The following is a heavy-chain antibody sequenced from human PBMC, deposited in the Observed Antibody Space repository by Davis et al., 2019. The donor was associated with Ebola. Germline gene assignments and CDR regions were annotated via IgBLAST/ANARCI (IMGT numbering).Heavy chain of an antibody. J-gene: IGHJ2*01. V-gene: IGHV4-4*07. CDR3: ARGPRFLEWLRGYFDL. Sequence: SETLSLTCTVSGGSISSYYWSWIRQPAGKGLEWVGRIYTSGSTNYNPSLKSRVTMSVDTSKNQFSLKLSSVTAADTAVYYCARGPRFLEWLRGYFDLWGRGTLVTVSS. CDR1: GGSISSYY. D-gene: IGHD3-3*01. CDR2: IYTSGST.